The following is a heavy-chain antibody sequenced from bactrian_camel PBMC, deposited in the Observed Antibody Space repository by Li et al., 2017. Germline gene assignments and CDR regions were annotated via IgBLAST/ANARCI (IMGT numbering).Heavy chain of an antibody. Sequence: VQLVESGGGSVQSGGSLTLSCVASEYTYKINCMGWFREAPGKEREGVAAINSDGITNYADSVKGRFTISKDNAKNTLDLQLNGLKTGDSVMYYCARDLVYGGMGYAYAYWGQGTQVTVS. V-gene: IGHV3S53*01. J-gene: IGHJ4*01. D-gene: IGHD5*01. CDR1: EYTYKINC. CDR2: INSDGIT. CDR3: ARDLVYGGMGYAYAY.